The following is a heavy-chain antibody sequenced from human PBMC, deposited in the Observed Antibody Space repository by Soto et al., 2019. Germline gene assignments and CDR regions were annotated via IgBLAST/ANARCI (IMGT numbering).Heavy chain of an antibody. CDR2: IYWADDK. D-gene: IGHD4-17*01. CDR1: GFSLSTSGVG. Sequence: QITLKESGPTLVKPTQTLTLTCTFSGFSLSTSGVGVGWIRQPPGKALEWLALIYWADDKRYSPSLKSRLTITNDTSKNQVVLTMTNMDPVDTATYYCAHSDDYGGTPYFDYWGQGTLVTVSS. V-gene: IGHV2-5*02. J-gene: IGHJ4*02. CDR3: AHSDDYGGTPYFDY.